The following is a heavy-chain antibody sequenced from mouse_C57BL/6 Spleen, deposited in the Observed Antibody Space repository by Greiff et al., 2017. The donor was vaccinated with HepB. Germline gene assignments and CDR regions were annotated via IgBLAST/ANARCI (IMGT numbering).Heavy chain of an antibody. V-gene: IGHV14-4*01. Sequence: VQLKQSGAELVRPGASVKLSCTASGFNIKDDYMHWVKQRPEQGLEWIGWIDPENGDTEYASKFQGKATITEDTSSNTAYLQLSSLTSEDTAVYYCTTYYGSSYFDYWGQGTTLTVSS. D-gene: IGHD1-1*01. J-gene: IGHJ2*01. CDR1: GFNIKDDY. CDR3: TTYYGSSYFDY. CDR2: IDPENGDT.